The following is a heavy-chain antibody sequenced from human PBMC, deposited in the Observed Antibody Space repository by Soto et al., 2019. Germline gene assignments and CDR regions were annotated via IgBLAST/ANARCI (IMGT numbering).Heavy chain of an antibody. Sequence: PEGSVRLSCAASGFTFSNYWMHWVRQAPGKGLVWVSRINSDGSSASYADSVKGRFTISRDNAKNTLYLQMNSLRAEDTAVYYCARDTLELLYYFDYWGHGTGCTVSA. V-gene: IGHV3-74*01. CDR1: GFTFSNYW. CDR3: ARDTLELLYYFDY. J-gene: IGHJ4*01. CDR2: INSDGSSA. D-gene: IGHD1-7*01.